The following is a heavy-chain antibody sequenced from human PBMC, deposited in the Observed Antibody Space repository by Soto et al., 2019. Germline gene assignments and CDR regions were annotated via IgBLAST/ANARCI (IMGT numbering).Heavy chain of an antibody. D-gene: IGHD5-12*01. CDR1: GFTFSSYS. CDR3: ARVPRMRGYSGYDYHYYYYGMDV. Sequence: EVQLVESGGGLVKPGGSLRLSCAASGFTFSSYSMNWVRQAPGKGLEWVSSISSSSSYIYYADSVKGRFTISRDNAKNSLYLQMNSLRAEDTAVYSCARVPRMRGYSGYDYHYYYYGMDVWGQGTTVTVSS. J-gene: IGHJ6*02. V-gene: IGHV3-21*01. CDR2: ISSSSSYI.